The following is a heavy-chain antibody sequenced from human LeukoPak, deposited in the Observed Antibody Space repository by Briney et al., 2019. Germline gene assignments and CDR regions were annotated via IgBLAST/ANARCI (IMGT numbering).Heavy chain of an antibody. CDR1: GGSFSGYY. CDR3: ARRRGTSSLVPLAWFDP. V-gene: IGHV4-34*01. Sequence: PSETLSLTCAVYGGSFSGYYWRWHRQPPGEGREWVGEINHSGSTNYNPSLKRRVTISVDTSKTHFSLKLSSVTAADTAVYYCARRRGTSSLVPLAWFDPWGQGTLVTVSS. J-gene: IGHJ5*02. CDR2: INHSGST. D-gene: IGHD2-2*01.